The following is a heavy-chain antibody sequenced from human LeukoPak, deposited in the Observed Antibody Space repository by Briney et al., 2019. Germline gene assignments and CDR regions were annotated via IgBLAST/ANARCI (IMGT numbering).Heavy chain of an antibody. D-gene: IGHD6-13*01. CDR1: GGSISSSSYY. Sequence: PSETLSLTCTVSGGSISSSSYYWGWIRQPPGKGLEWIGSICYSGSTYYNPSLKSRVTISVDTSKNQFSLKLSSVTAADTAVYYCARQYSSSWYNRNPPSYGMDVWGQGTTVTVSS. J-gene: IGHJ6*02. CDR3: ARQYSSSWYNRNPPSYGMDV. CDR2: ICYSGST. V-gene: IGHV4-39*01.